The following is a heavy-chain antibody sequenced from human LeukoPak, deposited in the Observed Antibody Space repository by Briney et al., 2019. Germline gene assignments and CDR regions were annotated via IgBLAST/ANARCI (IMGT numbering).Heavy chain of an antibody. Sequence: GGSLRLSCAASGFTFGDHTMNWVRQAPGKGLEWVSYISSSGSSINYADSVKGRFTTSRDNAENSLSLQMNSLRAEDTAVYYCSRVACSSTTCYLAYWGQGTLVTVSS. CDR2: ISSSGSSI. D-gene: IGHD2-2*01. CDR1: GFTFGDHT. CDR3: SRVACSSTTCYLAY. V-gene: IGHV3-48*03. J-gene: IGHJ4*02.